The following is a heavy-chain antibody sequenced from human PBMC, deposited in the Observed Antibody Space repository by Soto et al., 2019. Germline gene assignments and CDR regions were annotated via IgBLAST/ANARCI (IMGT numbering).Heavy chain of an antibody. CDR2: IYYSGST. J-gene: IGHJ5*02. V-gene: IGHV4-31*03. CDR1: GGSISRGGYY. Sequence: QVQLQESGPGLVKPSQTLSLTCTVSGGSISRGGYYWNWIRQHPGNGLEWIGYIYYSGSTYYNPSPKSRCTISVDTSKNQFSLKLSSVTAGETAVYYCARSVFPWGQGTLVTVSS. CDR3: ARSVFP.